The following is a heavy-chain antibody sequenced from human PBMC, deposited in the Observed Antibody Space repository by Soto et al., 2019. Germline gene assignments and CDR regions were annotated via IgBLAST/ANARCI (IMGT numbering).Heavy chain of an antibody. Sequence: ASVQVSCNGSGGNFSSNAISWLRQDPGQGLEWMGGIIPIFGTANYAQKFQGRVTMTRNTSISTAYMELSSLRSEDTAVYYCARGLRDSSGYYPYAFDIWGQGTMVTVSS. CDR3: ARGLRDSSGYYPYAFDI. V-gene: IGHV1-69*05. CDR2: IIPIFGTA. J-gene: IGHJ3*02. D-gene: IGHD3-22*01. CDR1: GGNFSSNA.